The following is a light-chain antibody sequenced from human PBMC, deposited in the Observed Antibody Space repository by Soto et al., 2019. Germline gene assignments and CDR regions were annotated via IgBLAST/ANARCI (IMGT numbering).Light chain of an antibody. CDR1: QSISNW. CDR3: LQYNNYWT. V-gene: IGKV1-5*03. Sequence: DIQMTQSPSTLSASVGDRVTIICRASQSISNWLALYQQKAGKAPKLLIYKASSLESGVPSRFSGSGSGTEFTLTISSLQPDDFATYYCLQYNNYWTFGQGTKVDI. CDR2: KAS. J-gene: IGKJ1*01.